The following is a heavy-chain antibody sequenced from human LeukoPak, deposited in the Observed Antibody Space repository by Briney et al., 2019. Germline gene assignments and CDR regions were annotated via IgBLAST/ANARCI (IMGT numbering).Heavy chain of an antibody. CDR2: INPNSGGT. CDR3: ARAEGTYCSSTSCDEDWFDP. D-gene: IGHD2-2*01. CDR1: GYTFTGYY. V-gene: IGHV1-2*02. Sequence: ASVKVSCKASGYTFTGYYMHWMRQAPGQGLEWMGWINPNSGGTNYAQKFQGRVTMTRDTSISTAYMELSRLRSDDTAVYYCARAEGTYCSSTSCDEDWFDPWGQGTLVTVSS. J-gene: IGHJ5*02.